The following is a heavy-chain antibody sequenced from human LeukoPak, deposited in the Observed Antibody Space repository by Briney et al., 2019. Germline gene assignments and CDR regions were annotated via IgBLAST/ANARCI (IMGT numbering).Heavy chain of an antibody. V-gene: IGHV1-69*13. CDR2: IIPIFGTA. CDR1: GGTFSSYA. CDR3: ARVSKKRYGEIDY. D-gene: IGHD3-10*01. J-gene: IGHJ4*02. Sequence: GASVKVSCKASGGTFSSYAISWVRQAPGQGLEWMGGIIPIFGTANYAQKFQGRVTITADESTSTAYMELSSLRAEDTAVYYCARVSKKRYGEIDYWGQGTLVTVSS.